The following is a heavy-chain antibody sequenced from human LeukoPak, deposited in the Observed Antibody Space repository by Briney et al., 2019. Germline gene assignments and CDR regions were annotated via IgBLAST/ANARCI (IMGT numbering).Heavy chain of an antibody. CDR1: GFTFSSYA. D-gene: IGHD4-17*01. CDR2: ISGSGGST. V-gene: IGHV3-23*01. J-gene: IGHJ6*02. CDR3: AKGDGDYDDYYYYGMDV. Sequence: GGSLRLPCAASGFTFSSYAMSWVRQAPGKGLEWVSAISGSGGSTYYADSVKGRFTISRDNSKNTLYLQMNSLRAEDTAVYYCAKGDGDYDDYYYYGMDVWGQGTTVTVSS.